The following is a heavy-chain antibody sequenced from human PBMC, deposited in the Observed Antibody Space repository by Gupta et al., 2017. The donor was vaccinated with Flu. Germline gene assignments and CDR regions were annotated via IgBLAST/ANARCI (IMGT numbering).Heavy chain of an antibody. CDR1: GFTFSSYG. V-gene: IGHV3-30*18. Sequence: QMQLVESGGGVVQFGTSLRLSCAASGFTFSSYGMHWVRQAPGKGLAWVADIASDGSHKGYADSVRGRFTISRDNSKNTLSLEMDSLRVEDTAVYYGAKDGPWTASCPYYCYYMDVWGKGTTVTVSS. CDR2: IASDGSHK. D-gene: IGHD2-2*01. CDR3: AKDGPWTASCPYYCYYMDV. J-gene: IGHJ6*03.